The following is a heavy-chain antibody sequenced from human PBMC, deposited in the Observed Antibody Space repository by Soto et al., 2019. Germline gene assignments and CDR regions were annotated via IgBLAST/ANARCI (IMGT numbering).Heavy chain of an antibody. CDR1: GYTFTSYA. CDR3: ARDVGATGD. CDR2: IKAGNGNT. Sequence: QVQLVQSGAEVKKPGASVKVSCRASGYTFTSYAMHWVRQAPGQRLEWMGWIKAGNGNTKYSQKLQGRVTITRESSASTAYMELSSLRPEDMAVYYCARDVGATGDWGQGTLVTVSS. V-gene: IGHV1-3*01. J-gene: IGHJ4*02. D-gene: IGHD1-26*01.